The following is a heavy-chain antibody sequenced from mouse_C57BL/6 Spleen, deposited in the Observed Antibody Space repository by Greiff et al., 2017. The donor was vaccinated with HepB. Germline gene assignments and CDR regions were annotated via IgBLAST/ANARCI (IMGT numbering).Heavy chain of an antibody. J-gene: IGHJ3*01. V-gene: IGHV1-52*01. CDR3: AREDYGGFAY. D-gene: IGHD1-1*02. Sequence: QVQLQQPGAELVRPGSSMKLSCKASGYTFTSYWMHWVKQRPIQGLEWIGNIDPSDSETHYNQKFKDKATLTVDKSSSTAYMQLSSLTSEDSAVYYCAREDYGGFAYWGQGTLVTVSA. CDR2: IDPSDSET. CDR1: GYTFTSYW.